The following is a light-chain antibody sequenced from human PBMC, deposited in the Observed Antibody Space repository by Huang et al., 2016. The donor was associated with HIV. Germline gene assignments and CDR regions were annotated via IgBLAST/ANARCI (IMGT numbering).Light chain of an antibody. Sequence: IVMTQSSGSLAVSLGGRATLNCKSSQSVLYSSNNKNDLAWYQQKPGQPPKLLIYWASTRESGVPDRFSGSGSGTDFTLTISSLQAEDVAVYYCQQYFSIPYIFGQGTKLEIK. CDR1: QSVLYSSNNKND. CDR3: QQYFSIPYI. J-gene: IGKJ2*01. V-gene: IGKV4-1*01. CDR2: WAS.